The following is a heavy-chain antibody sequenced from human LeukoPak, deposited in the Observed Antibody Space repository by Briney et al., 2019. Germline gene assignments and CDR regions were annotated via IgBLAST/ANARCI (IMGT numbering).Heavy chain of an antibody. CDR3: ARGVSYYGEYHY. J-gene: IGHJ4*02. CDR2: IDSGDNT. D-gene: IGHD1-26*01. Sequence: GGSLRLSCVASGFDFGMYSIDWVRQAPGKGLEYVSGIDSGDNTYYAKSVKGRYTISRDNYKNKLYLQMDSLRLEDMGLFYCARGVSYYGEYHYWGQGTLVTVSA. V-gene: IGHV3-64*01. CDR1: GFDFGMYS.